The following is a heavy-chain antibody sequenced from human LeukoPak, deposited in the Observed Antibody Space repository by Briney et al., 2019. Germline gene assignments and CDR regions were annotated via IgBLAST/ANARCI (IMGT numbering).Heavy chain of an antibody. CDR2: VYYSGYT. D-gene: IGHD3-22*01. CDR1: GGSISSSSYY. CDR3: ARDWRITMIVVARNWFDP. V-gene: IGHV4-39*07. Sequence: PSETLSLTCTVSGGSISSSSYYWGWIRQPPGKGLEWIGSVYYSGYTYYNPSLKSRVTISVDTSKNQFSLKLSSVTAADTAVYYCARDWRITMIVVARNWFDPWGQGTLVTVSS. J-gene: IGHJ5*02.